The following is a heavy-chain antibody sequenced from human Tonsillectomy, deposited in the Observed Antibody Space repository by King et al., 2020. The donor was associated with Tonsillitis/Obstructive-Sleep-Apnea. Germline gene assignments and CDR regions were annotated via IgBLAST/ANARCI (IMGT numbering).Heavy chain of an antibody. J-gene: IGHJ3*02. D-gene: IGHD6-19*01. CDR2: IYWDDDK. V-gene: IGHV2-5*02. CDR1: GFSLTTNGVG. CDR3: AHASTWQVSGRGAFAI. Sequence: TLKESGPTLVKPTQTLTLTCTFSGFSLTTNGVGVGWIRQPPGKALEWLALIYWDDDKRYSPSLKSRLAITKDTSKNQVVLTMTNMDPVDTATYYCAHASTWQVSGRGAFAIWGQGTMVTVSS.